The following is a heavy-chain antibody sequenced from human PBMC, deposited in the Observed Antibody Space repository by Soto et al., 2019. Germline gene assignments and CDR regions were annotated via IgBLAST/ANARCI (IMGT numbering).Heavy chain of an antibody. D-gene: IGHD6-13*01. V-gene: IGHV3-21*01. Sequence: GGSLRLSCAASGFTFSSYSMNWVRQAPGKGLEWVSSISSSSSYIYYADSVKGRFTISRDNAKNSLYLQMNSLRAEDTAVYYCAGEDGEIEAAGYYYGMDVWGQGTTVTVSS. CDR2: ISSSSSYI. J-gene: IGHJ6*02. CDR1: GFTFSSYS. CDR3: AGEDGEIEAAGYYYGMDV.